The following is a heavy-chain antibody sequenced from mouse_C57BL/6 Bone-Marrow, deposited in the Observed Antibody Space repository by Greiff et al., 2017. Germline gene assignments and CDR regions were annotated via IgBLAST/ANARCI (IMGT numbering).Heavy chain of an antibody. CDR3: ASREIYYGYPWFAY. CDR1: GFTFSSYA. CDR2: ISDGGSYT. V-gene: IGHV5-4*01. J-gene: IGHJ3*01. Sequence: EVQRVESGGGLVKPGGSLKLSCAASGFTFSSYAMSWVRQTPEKRLEWVATISDGGSYTYYPDNVKGRFTISRDNAKNNLYLQMSHLKSEDTAMYYCASREIYYGYPWFAYWGQGTLVTVSA. D-gene: IGHD2-2*01.